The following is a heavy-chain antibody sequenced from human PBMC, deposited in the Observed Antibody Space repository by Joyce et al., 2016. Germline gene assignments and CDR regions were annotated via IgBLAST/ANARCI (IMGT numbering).Heavy chain of an antibody. J-gene: IGHJ3*01. CDR2: VFYHGGP. V-gene: IGHV4-39*02. CDR1: GGSISGSDYY. Sequence: QLQLQESGPGLVKPSETLSLTCVVSGGSISGSDYYWVWIRQSPGKGLEWIGSVFYHGGPLYNPSLRSRVSIAVETSKNYFSLRLTSMTAADTAGYYCARSSLVARGPFDLWGQGTTVTVSS. CDR3: ARSSLVARGPFDL. D-gene: IGHD2-21*01.